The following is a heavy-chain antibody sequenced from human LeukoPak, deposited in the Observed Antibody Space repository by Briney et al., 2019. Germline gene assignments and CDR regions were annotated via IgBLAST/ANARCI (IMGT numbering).Heavy chain of an antibody. Sequence: PSETLSLTCNVSGGSISSYSWTWIRQPPGKGLEWIGPIYYSGRNNYNPSLRSRVTISVDTSRNQFSLRLRSVTAADSAVYYCARVDYHDSSGLPYYYALGVWGQGTTVTVS. CDR3: ARVDYHDSSGLPYYYALGV. CDR2: IYYSGRN. J-gene: IGHJ6*02. CDR1: GGSISSYS. D-gene: IGHD3-22*01. V-gene: IGHV4-59*01.